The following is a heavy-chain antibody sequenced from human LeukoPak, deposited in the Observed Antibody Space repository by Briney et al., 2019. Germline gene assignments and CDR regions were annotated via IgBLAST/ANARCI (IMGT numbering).Heavy chain of an antibody. CDR3: ARVGYSYGYSRRYFDY. Sequence: PGGSLRLSCALCRLTFSSYWMSWVRQAPGKGLEWVANIKQDGSEKYYVDSVKGRFTISRDNAKNSLYLQMNSLRAEDTAVYYCARVGYSYGYSRRYFDYWGQGTLVTVSS. V-gene: IGHV3-7*01. CDR1: RLTFSSYW. J-gene: IGHJ4*02. D-gene: IGHD5-18*01. CDR2: IKQDGSEK.